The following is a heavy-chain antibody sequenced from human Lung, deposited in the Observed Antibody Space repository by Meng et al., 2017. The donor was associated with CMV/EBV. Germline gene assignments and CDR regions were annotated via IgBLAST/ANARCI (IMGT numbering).Heavy chain of an antibody. CDR3: ASLRYSSGWLYYYYGMDV. D-gene: IGHD6-19*01. J-gene: IGHJ6*02. CDR1: GFTFQDYS. V-gene: IGHV3-21*01. CDR2: ISSSSSYI. Sequence: GEXXTISCAASGFTFQDYSMNWVRQAPGKGLEWVSSISSSSSYIYYADSVKGRFTVSRDNAKNSLYLQMNSLKAEDTAVYYCASLRYSSGWLYYYYGMDVXGQGXTVTVSS.